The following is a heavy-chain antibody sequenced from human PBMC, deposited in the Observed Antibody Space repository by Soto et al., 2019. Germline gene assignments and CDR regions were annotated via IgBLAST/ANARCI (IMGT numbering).Heavy chain of an antibody. CDR2: IWYDGSNK. CDR1: GFTFSRHG. D-gene: IGHD3-10*01. CDR3: ARDSLPFISGGFDY. V-gene: IGHV3-33*01. J-gene: IGHJ4*02. Sequence: QVQLVESGGGVVQPGRSLRLSCAASGFTFSRHGMHWVRQAPGKGLEWVAVIWYDGSNKYYTDSVKGRFTISRDNSKNTLYLQMNRLRAEDTAVYYCARDSLPFISGGFDYWGQGTLVTVSS.